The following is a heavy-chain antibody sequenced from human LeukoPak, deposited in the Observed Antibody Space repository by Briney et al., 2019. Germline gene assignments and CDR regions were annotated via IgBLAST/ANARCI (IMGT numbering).Heavy chain of an antibody. J-gene: IGHJ5*02. CDR3: ARAYGDYVPNWFDP. CDR1: GGSISSGGYY. CDR2: IYYSGST. Sequence: PSETLSLTCTVSGGSISSGGYYWSWIRQHPGKXXXXXGYIYYSGSTYYNPSLKSRVTISVDTSKNQFSLKLSSVTAADTAVYYCARAYGDYVPNWFDPWGQGTLVTVSS. D-gene: IGHD4-17*01. V-gene: IGHV4-31*03.